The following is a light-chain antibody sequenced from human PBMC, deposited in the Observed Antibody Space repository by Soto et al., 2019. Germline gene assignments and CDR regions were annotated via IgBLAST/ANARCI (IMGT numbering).Light chain of an antibody. CDR1: QGISSY. CDR2: AAS. Sequence: AIRMTQSPSSFSASTGDRVTITCRASQGISSYLAWYQQKPGKAPKLLIYAASTLQSGVPSRFSGSGSGTEYTLTISSLQPDDFATYYCQQYNSYSPPTFGQGTKVDI. J-gene: IGKJ1*01. CDR3: QQYNSYSPPT. V-gene: IGKV1-8*01.